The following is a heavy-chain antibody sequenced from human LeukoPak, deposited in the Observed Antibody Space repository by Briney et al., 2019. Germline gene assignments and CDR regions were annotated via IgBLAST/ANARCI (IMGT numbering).Heavy chain of an antibody. CDR3: ARDYTVTAGDDY. D-gene: IGHD4-17*01. V-gene: IGHV4-61*02. Sequence: SQTLSLTCTVSGGSIGSGSYYWSWIRQPAGKGLEWIGRIYTSGSTNYNPSLKSRVTISVDTSKNQFSLKLSSVTAADTAVYYCARDYTVTAGDDYWGQGTLVTVSS. J-gene: IGHJ4*02. CDR1: GGSIGSGSYY. CDR2: IYTSGST.